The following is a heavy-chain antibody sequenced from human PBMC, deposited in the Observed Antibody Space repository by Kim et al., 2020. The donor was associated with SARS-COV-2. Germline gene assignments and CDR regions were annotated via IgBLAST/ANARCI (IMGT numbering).Heavy chain of an antibody. CDR3: TRVNPIPGGVYDAFDI. V-gene: IGHV3-73*01. CDR2: IRSKANSYAT. D-gene: IGHD2-2*01. CDR1: GFTFSGST. J-gene: IGHJ3*02. Sequence: GGSLRLSCAASGFTFSGSTMHWVRQASGKGLEWVGRIRSKANSYATAYAASVKNRFTISRDDPKKTAYLQMNSLKTEDTAVYYCTRVNPIPGGVYDAFDIWGQGTMVTVSS.